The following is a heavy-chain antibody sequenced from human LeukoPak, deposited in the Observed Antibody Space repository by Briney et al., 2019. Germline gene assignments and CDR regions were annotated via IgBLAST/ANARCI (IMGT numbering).Heavy chain of an antibody. J-gene: IGHJ4*02. CDR1: GGTFSSYA. CDR2: IIPIFGTA. V-gene: IGHV1-69*13. D-gene: IGHD2-2*01. CDR3: ARSPGIVVVPAAPAQGYFDY. Sequence: SVKVSCKASGGTFSSYAISWVRQAPGQGLEWMGGIIPIFGTANYAQKFQGRVTITVDESTSTAYMELSSLRSEDTAVYYCARSPGIVVVPAAPAQGYFDYWGQGTLVTVSS.